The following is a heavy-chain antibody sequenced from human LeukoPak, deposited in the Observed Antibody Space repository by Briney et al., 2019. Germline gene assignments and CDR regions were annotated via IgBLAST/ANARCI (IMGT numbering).Heavy chain of an antibody. Sequence: GESLKISCKGSGYSFTSYWIGWVRQMPGKGLAWMGIIYPGDSDTRYSPSFQGQVTISADKSISTAYLQWSSLKASDTAMYYCARSKQLWTPYFDYWGQGTLVTVSS. V-gene: IGHV5-51*01. CDR1: GYSFTSYW. CDR3: ARSKQLWTPYFDY. D-gene: IGHD5-18*01. CDR2: IYPGDSDT. J-gene: IGHJ4*02.